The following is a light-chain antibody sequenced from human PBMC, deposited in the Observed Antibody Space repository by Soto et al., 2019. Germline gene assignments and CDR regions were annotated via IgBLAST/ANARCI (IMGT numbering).Light chain of an antibody. Sequence: EIVLTQSPGTLSLSPGERTTLSCRASQSVSSSYLAWYQQKPGQAPRLLIYGASNRATGIPDRFSGSGSGTDFTLTISRLEPEDFAVYYCQQYGSSPRITFGLGTRLEIK. CDR2: GAS. V-gene: IGKV3-20*01. J-gene: IGKJ5*01. CDR3: QQYGSSPRIT. CDR1: QSVSSSY.